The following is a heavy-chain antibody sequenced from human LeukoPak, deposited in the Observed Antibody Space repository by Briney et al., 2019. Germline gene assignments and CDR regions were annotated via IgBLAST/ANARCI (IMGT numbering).Heavy chain of an antibody. Sequence: GGSLRLSCAASGLAFSDYWMSWVRQAPGKGLEWVANIKPDGGHQNYVDSVKGRFTISRDNAKNSLYLQMNSLRAEDTAVYYCARGIDTMVRGVNEDYWGQGTLVTVSS. D-gene: IGHD3-10*01. V-gene: IGHV3-7*03. CDR2: IKPDGGHQ. J-gene: IGHJ4*02. CDR1: GLAFSDYW. CDR3: ARGIDTMVRGVNEDY.